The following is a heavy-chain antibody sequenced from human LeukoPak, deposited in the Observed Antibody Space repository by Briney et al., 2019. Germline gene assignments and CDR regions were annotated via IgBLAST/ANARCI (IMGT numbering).Heavy chain of an antibody. V-gene: IGHV4-59*01. CDR1: GGSISSYY. Sequence: SETLSLTYTVSGGSISSYYWSWIRQPPGKGLEWIGYIYYSGSTNYNPSLKSRVTISVDTSKNQFSLKLSSVTAADTAVYYCARDQRVGDSSGWYYYYGMDVWGKGTTVTVSS. CDR2: IYYSGST. D-gene: IGHD6-19*01. J-gene: IGHJ6*04. CDR3: ARDQRVGDSSGWYYYYGMDV.